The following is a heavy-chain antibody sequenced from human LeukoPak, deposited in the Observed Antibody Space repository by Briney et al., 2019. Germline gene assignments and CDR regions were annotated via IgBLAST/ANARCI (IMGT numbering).Heavy chain of an antibody. V-gene: IGHV4-34*01. Sequence: SETLSLTCAVYGGSFSGYYWSWIRQPPGKGMEWIGEINHSGSTNYNPSLKSRVTISVDTSKNQFSLKLSSVTAADTAVYYCARGREYYDILTGTQGPIFDYWGQGTLVTVSS. J-gene: IGHJ4*02. CDR1: GGSFSGYY. CDR3: ARGREYYDILTGTQGPIFDY. D-gene: IGHD3-9*01. CDR2: INHSGST.